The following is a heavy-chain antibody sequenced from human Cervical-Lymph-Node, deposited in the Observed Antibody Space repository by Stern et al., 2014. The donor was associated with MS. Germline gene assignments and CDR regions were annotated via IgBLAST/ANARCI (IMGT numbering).Heavy chain of an antibody. CDR1: GFTFSNYA. J-gene: IGHJ4*02. V-gene: IGHV3-30*18. CDR2: ISYDGSNK. D-gene: IGHD6-19*01. CDR3: AKSPYSSGWSYFDY. Sequence: VQLVESGGGVVQPGRSLRLSCAASGFTFSNYAIHWVRQAPGKGLEWVALISYDGSNKFYADSVKGRFTISRDNSKNTLYLQMNSLRAEDTAVYYCAKSPYSSGWSYFDYWGQGTLVTVSS.